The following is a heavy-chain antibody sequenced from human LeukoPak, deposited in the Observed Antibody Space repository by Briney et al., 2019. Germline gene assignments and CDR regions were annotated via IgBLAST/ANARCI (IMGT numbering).Heavy chain of an antibody. D-gene: IGHD3-22*01. CDR1: GFTFSSYE. J-gene: IGHJ4*02. CDR3: ARDSYDSSGYYSRLFDY. V-gene: IGHV3-48*03. Sequence: PGGSLRLSCAASGFTFSSYEMNWVRQAPGKGLEWVSYISSSGSTIYYADSVKGRFTISRDNAKNSLYLQMNSLRAEDTAVYYCARDSYDSSGYYSRLFDYWGQGTLVTVSS. CDR2: ISSSGSTI.